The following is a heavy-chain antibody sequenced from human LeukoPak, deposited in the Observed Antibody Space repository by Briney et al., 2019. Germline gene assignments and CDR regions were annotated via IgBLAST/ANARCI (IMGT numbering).Heavy chain of an antibody. V-gene: IGHV3-7*01. CDR3: VRDVDI. Sequence: GGSLRLSCTGSGFIFSNFWMGWARQGPGKGLQWVASINRDGSEKHPVDSVKGRFTISRDNAKNSVYLQMNGLTVEDTAVYYCVRDVDIWGQGTLVTVSS. J-gene: IGHJ4*02. CDR2: INRDGSEK. CDR1: GFIFSNFW. D-gene: IGHD5-24*01.